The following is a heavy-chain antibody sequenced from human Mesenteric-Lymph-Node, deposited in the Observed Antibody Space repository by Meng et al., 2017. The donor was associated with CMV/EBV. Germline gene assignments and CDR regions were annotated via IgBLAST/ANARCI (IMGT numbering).Heavy chain of an antibody. J-gene: IGHJ4*02. CDR1: GYTFTDLD. CDR2: MSPTSGNA. Sequence: VSCKTSGYTFTDLDINWVRQATGQGFEWMGWMSPTSGNAGYARKFQGRVIMTRDTSIATAYMELSSLRSDDTAVYYCARGVAAGVDYWGQGTLVTVSS. CDR3: ARGVAAGVDY. V-gene: IGHV1-8*01. D-gene: IGHD6-13*01.